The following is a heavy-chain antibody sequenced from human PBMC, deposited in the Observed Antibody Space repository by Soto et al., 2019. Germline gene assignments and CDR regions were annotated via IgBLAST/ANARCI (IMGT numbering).Heavy chain of an antibody. J-gene: IGHJ4*02. V-gene: IGHV4-59*01. D-gene: IGHD6-25*01. CDR1: GGSISSYY. CDR3: ARRVGAAAAAYFDN. CDR2: IYYSGST. Sequence: SETLSLTCTVSGGSISSYYWSWIRQPPGKGLEWIGYIYYSGSTNYNPSLKSRVTISVDTSKNQFSLKLSSVTAADTAVYYCARRVGAAAAAYFDNWGQRTLVTVSS.